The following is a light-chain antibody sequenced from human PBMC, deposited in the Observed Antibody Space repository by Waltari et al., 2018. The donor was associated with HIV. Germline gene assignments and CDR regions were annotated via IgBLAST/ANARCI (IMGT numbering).Light chain of an antibody. J-gene: IGLJ3*02. CDR3: QSYDSSLSGSWV. V-gene: IGLV1-40*01. CDR2: GNN. CDR1: SPNTGAGYD. Sequence: QSVLTQPPSVSGAPGQRVTFSCTGSSPNTGAGYDVHWYQQLPGTAPKLLIYGNNNRPSGVPDRFAGSKSGTSAALAITGLQAEDEADYYCQSYDSSLSGSWVFGGGTKLTVL.